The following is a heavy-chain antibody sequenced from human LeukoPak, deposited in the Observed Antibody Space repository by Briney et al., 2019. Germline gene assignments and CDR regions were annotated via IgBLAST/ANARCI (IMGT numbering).Heavy chain of an antibody. J-gene: IGHJ4*02. Sequence: VKPSETLSLTCTVSGGSLSGYYWSWIRQPPGKGLEWIGYIYYTGSTNYNPSLKGRVTMSVDTSKNQFSLNLSSVTAADTAVYYCARDIGLWGYGHWYDYWGQGTLVTVSS. D-gene: IGHD5-18*01. V-gene: IGHV4-59*01. CDR3: ARDIGLWGYGHWYDY. CDR2: IYYTGST. CDR1: GGSLSGYY.